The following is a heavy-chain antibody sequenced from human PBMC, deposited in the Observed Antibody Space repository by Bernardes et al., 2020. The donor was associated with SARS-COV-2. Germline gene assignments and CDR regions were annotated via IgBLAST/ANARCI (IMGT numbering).Heavy chain of an antibody. CDR2: VYWHDEK. J-gene: IGHJ4*02. CDR3: AHRDIGSSGGSYYFDY. Sequence: SGPTLVKLTQTLTLTCTFSGFSLRSRGVGVGWIRQPPGKAPEWLALVYWHDEKAYWPSMKNRLTISKDTSKNQVVLRMTNLGPADTGTYYCAHRDIGSSGGSYYFDYWGQGTLVTVSS. V-gene: IGHV2-5*01. CDR1: GFSLRSRGVG. D-gene: IGHD3-10*01.